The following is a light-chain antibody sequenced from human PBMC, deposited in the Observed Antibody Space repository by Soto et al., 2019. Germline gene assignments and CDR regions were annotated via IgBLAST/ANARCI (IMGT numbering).Light chain of an antibody. CDR2: DVN. CDR1: SSDVGGYNY. CDR3: CSYAGSHTWV. Sequence: QSVLTQPRSVSESPGQSVTISCSGTSSDVGGYNYVSWYQQHPGTAPKLMIYDVNKRPSGVPDRFSGSKSGSTASLTISGLQTEDEADYYCCSYAGSHTWVFGGGTQLTVL. V-gene: IGLV2-11*01. J-gene: IGLJ3*02.